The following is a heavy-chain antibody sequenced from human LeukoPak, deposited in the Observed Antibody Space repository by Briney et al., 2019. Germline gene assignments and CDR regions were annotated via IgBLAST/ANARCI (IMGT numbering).Heavy chain of an antibody. Sequence: ASVKVSCKASGYTFTSYGISWVRQATGQGLEWMGWMNPNSGNTGYAQKFQGRVTMTRNTSISTAYMELSSLRSEDTAVYYCARGVVVVAAHYYYYYYMDVWGKGTTVTISS. D-gene: IGHD2-15*01. J-gene: IGHJ6*03. CDR1: GYTFTSYG. CDR2: MNPNSGNT. V-gene: IGHV1-8*02. CDR3: ARGVVVVAAHYYYYYYMDV.